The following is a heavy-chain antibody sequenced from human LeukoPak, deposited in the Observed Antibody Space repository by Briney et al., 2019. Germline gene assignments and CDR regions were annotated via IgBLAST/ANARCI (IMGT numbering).Heavy chain of an antibody. CDR2: IYHSGST. CDR1: GYSISSGYY. Sequence: PSETLSLTCAVSGYSISSGYYWGWIRQPPGKGLEWIGSIYHSGSTYYNPSLKSRVTISVDTSKNQFSLKLSSVTAADTAVYYCAGSGSGHIFDYWGQGTLVTVSS. J-gene: IGHJ4*02. D-gene: IGHD3-10*01. V-gene: IGHV4-38-2*01. CDR3: AGSGSGHIFDY.